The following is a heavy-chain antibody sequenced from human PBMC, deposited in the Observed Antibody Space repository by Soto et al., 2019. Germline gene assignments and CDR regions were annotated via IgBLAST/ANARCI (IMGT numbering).Heavy chain of an antibody. V-gene: IGHV3-11*01. J-gene: IGHJ4*02. D-gene: IGHD3-9*01. Sequence: VPLVESGGGLVKPGGSLSLSCAVSGFTFSDFYMSWIRRAPGKGLEWVAYICRGGTTIYYGDSVKGRFAISRDNAKNSLYLQMNSLRAEDTAGYYCARDYDILTGYSPFDYWGQGTLVTVSS. CDR1: GFTFSDFY. CDR2: ICRGGTTI. CDR3: ARDYDILTGYSPFDY.